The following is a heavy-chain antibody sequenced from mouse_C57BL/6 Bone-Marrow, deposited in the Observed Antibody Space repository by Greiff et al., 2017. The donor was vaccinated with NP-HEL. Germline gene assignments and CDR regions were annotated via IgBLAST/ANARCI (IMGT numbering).Heavy chain of an antibody. CDR1: GFTFSSYG. D-gene: IGHD1-1*01. J-gene: IGHJ2*01. CDR3: ARHPTVVATEGYFDY. CDR2: ISSGGSYT. Sequence: EVKLMESGGDLVKPGGSLKLSCAASGFTFSSYGMSWVRQTPGKRLEWVATISSGGSYTYYPDSVKGRFTISRDNAKNTLYLQMSSLKSEDTAMYYCARHPTVVATEGYFDYWGQGTTLTVSS. V-gene: IGHV5-6*01.